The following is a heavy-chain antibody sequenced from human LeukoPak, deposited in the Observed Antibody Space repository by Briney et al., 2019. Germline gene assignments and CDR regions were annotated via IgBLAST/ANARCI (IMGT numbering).Heavy chain of an antibody. CDR2: INWNGGST. D-gene: IGHD3-22*01. J-gene: IGHJ4*02. CDR3: ARATYYYDSSGYYPFDY. CDR1: GFIFDDYG. V-gene: IGHV3-20*04. Sequence: GGSLRLSCAASGFIFDDYGMSWVRQAPGKGLEWGSGINWNGGSTGYADSVKGRFTISRDNAKNSLYLQMNSLRAEDTALYYCARATYYYDSSGYYPFDYWGQGTLVTVSS.